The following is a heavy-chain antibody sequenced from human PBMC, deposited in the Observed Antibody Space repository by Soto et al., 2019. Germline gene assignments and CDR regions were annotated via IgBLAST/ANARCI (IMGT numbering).Heavy chain of an antibody. J-gene: IGHJ4*02. Sequence: SETLSLTCTVSGASISSGRSYWSWIRQHPGKGLEWIGYMFYSGRTYYHPSIKSRVNISADTSKNQFSLRLTSVTPADTAVYSCARDNGYGHFDSWGQGTLVTVSS. V-gene: IGHV4-31*03. D-gene: IGHD5-12*01. CDR2: MFYSGRT. CDR1: GASISSGRSY. CDR3: ARDNGYGHFDS.